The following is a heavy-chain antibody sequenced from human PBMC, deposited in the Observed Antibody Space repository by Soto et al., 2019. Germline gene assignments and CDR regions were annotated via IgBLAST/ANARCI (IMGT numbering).Heavy chain of an antibody. CDR3: ARDRRDGYNFDY. J-gene: IGHJ4*02. V-gene: IGHV3-21*01. CDR1: GFTFSSYS. D-gene: IGHD5-12*01. Sequence: EVQLVESGGGLVKPGGSLRLSCAASGFTFSSYSMNWVRQAPGKGLEWVSSISSSNSYIYYADSVKGRFAISRDNAKNTLYLQMNSLSAEDTAVYYCARDRRDGYNFDYWGQGTLVTVSS. CDR2: ISSSNSYI.